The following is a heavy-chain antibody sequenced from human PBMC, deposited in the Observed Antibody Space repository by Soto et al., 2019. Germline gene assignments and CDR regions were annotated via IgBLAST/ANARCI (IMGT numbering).Heavy chain of an antibody. Sequence: EVQLLESGGGLVQPGGSLRLSCAASGFTFSSYAMSWVRQAPGKGLEWVSAISGSGGSTYYADSVKGRFTISRDNSKITLYLQMNSLRAEDTAVYYCAKQIIEWELLEGSSYWGQGTLVTVSS. CDR2: ISGSGGST. CDR3: AKQIIEWELLEGSSY. V-gene: IGHV3-23*01. J-gene: IGHJ4*02. CDR1: GFTFSSYA. D-gene: IGHD1-26*01.